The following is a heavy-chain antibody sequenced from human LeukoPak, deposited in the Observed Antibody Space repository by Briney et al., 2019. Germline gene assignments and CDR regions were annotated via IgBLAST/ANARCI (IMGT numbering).Heavy chain of an antibody. CDR3: ARGSANNGAGPKRAFEY. Sequence: GASVKVSCKASGYTFTGYYLHWVRQAPGQGLEWMGWITPNSGGTNYAQKFQGRVTMTRDTSISTAYMELSSLTSDDTAMYYCARGSANNGAGPKRAFEYWGQGTLVTLSS. D-gene: IGHD1/OR15-1a*01. J-gene: IGHJ4*02. V-gene: IGHV1-2*02. CDR1: GYTFTGYY. CDR2: ITPNSGGT.